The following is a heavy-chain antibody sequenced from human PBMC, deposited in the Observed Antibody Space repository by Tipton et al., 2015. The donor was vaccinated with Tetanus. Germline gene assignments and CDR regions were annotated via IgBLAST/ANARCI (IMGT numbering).Heavy chain of an antibody. CDR2: IRGSGADT. V-gene: IGHV3-23*01. Sequence: SLRLSCVASGFTLRTYSMNWVRQAPGKGLEWVSAIRGSGADTFYADSVRGRFTVSRDNSKNTLYLQMNSLRAEDTAVYYCAKAKSWINLWFGDYWGQGVLVIVSP. CDR3: AKAKSWINLWFGDY. J-gene: IGHJ4*02. CDR1: GFTLRTYS. D-gene: IGHD3-10*01.